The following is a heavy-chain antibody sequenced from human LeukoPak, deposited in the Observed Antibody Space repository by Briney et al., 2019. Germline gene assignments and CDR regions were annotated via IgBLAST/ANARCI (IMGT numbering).Heavy chain of an antibody. J-gene: IGHJ4*02. CDR3: ARAWGDSSGYYFRTD. D-gene: IGHD3-22*01. Sequence: PSETLSLTCTVSGGSISSGSYYWSWIRQPAGKGLEWIGRIYTSGSTNYNPSLKSRVTISVDTSKNQFSLKLSSVTAADTAVYYCARAWGDSSGYYFRTDWGQGTLVTVSS. CDR1: GGSISSGSYY. CDR2: IYTSGST. V-gene: IGHV4-61*02.